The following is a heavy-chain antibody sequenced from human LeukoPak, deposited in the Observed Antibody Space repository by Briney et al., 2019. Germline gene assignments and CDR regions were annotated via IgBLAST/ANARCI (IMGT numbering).Heavy chain of an antibody. CDR1: GFTFSSYG. CDR2: IWYDGSNK. J-gene: IGHJ4*02. V-gene: IGHV3-33*01. Sequence: GGSLRLSCAASGFTFSSYGMHWVRQAPGKGLEWVAVIWYDGSNKYYADSVKGRFTISRDNSKNTLYLQMNSLRAEDTAVYYCARDRYCYDSSGYYVYYFDYWGQGTLVTVSS. D-gene: IGHD3-22*01. CDR3: ARDRYCYDSSGYYVYYFDY.